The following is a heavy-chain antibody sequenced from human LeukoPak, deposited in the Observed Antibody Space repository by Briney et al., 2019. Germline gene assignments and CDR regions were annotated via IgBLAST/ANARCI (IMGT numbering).Heavy chain of an antibody. V-gene: IGHV1-2*02. D-gene: IGHD3-22*01. CDR1: GYTFTNYY. Sequence: GASVKVSCKASGYTFTNYYLHWVRQAPGQGLEWMGWINPNSGGTNSAQRFQGRVTMTRDTSINTAYMELSRLRSDDTAVYYCASGPYYSESSGYYYFDYWGQGTLVTVSS. CDR3: ASGPYYSESSGYYYFDY. J-gene: IGHJ4*02. CDR2: INPNSGGT.